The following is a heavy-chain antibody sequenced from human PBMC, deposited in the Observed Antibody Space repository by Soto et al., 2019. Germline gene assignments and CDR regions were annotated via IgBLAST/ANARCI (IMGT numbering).Heavy chain of an antibody. CDR3: ASTHYCSSTSCYAGSVY. Sequence: SVKVSCKASGGTFSSYAISWVRQAPGQGLEWMGGIIPIFGTANYAQKFQGRVTITADESTSTAYMELSSLRSEDTAVYYCASTHYCSSTSCYAGSVYWGQGTLVTVSS. J-gene: IGHJ4*02. CDR1: GGTFSSYA. CDR2: IIPIFGTA. V-gene: IGHV1-69*13. D-gene: IGHD2-2*01.